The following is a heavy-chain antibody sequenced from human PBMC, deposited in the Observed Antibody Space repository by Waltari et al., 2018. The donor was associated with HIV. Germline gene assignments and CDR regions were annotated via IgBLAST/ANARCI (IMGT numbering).Heavy chain of an antibody. D-gene: IGHD4-4*01. V-gene: IGHV3-33*01. CDR1: GFTFSNFA. CDR3: ARGYSSSRWIPLYH. CDR2: FWSDGVEI. J-gene: IGHJ4*02. Sequence: QVQLVESGGGVVQPGTCLTLSCAVSGFTFSNFAIHWVRQSPGKGLEWLAVFWSDGVEISYADSVKGRFTISKDSSQKTLYLHLTSLGAEDTALYYCARGYSSSRWIPLYHWGRGTLVTVSS.